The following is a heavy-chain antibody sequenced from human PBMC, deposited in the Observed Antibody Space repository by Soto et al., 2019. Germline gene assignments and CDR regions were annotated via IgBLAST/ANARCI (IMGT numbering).Heavy chain of an antibody. V-gene: IGHV4-34*01. J-gene: IGHJ5*02. D-gene: IGHD6-6*01. CDR2: INHSGST. Sequence: PSETLSLTCAVYGGSFSGYYWSWIRQPPGKGLEWIGEINHSGSTNYNPSLKSRVTISVDTSKNQFSLKLSSVTAADTAVYYCARGVRRYSSSLYTWFDPWGQGTLVTVSS. CDR1: GGSFSGYY. CDR3: ARGVRRYSSSLYTWFDP.